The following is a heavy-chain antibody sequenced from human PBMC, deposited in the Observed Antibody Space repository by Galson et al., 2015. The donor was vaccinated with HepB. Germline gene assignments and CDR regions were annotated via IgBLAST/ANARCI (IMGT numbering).Heavy chain of an antibody. D-gene: IGHD4-17*01. V-gene: IGHV3-30-3*01. CDR3: ATSGIGYGDYSPLDY. CDR2: ISYDGSNK. Sequence: LRLSCAASGFTFSTYYMHWVRQAPGKGLEWVAVISYDGSNKYYADSVKGRITISRDNPKNTLYLQMNSLRAEDTAVYYCATSGIGYGDYSPLDYWGQGTLVTVSS. J-gene: IGHJ4*02. CDR1: GFTFSTYY.